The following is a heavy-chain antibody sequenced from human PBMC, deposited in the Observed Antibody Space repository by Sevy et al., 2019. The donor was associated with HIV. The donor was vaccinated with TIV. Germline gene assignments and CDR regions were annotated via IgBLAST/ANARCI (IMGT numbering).Heavy chain of an antibody. J-gene: IGHJ4*01. CDR2: ISWNSGSI. CDR3: AKVPGYCSGGSCYDY. Sequence: GGSLRLSCAASGFTFDDYAMHWVRQAPGKGLEWVSGISWNSGSIGYADSVKGRFTISRDNAKNSLYLQMNSLRAEDTALYYCAKVPGYCSGGSCYDYWGHGTLVTVSS. V-gene: IGHV3-9*01. CDR1: GFTFDDYA. D-gene: IGHD2-15*01.